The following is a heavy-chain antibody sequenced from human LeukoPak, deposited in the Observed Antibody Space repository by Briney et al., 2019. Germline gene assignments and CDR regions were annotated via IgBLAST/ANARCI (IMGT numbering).Heavy chain of an antibody. V-gene: IGHV6-1*01. CDR3: ARGRGSAPGGGYYYYGMDV. D-gene: IGHD3-16*01. Sequence: SQTLSLTCAISGDSVSSNSAAWNWIRQSPSRGLEWLGRTYYRSKWYNDYAVSVKSRITINPDTSKNQFSLQLNSVTPEDTAVYYCARGRGSAPGGGYYYYGMDVWGQGTTVTVSS. CDR1: GDSVSSNSAA. J-gene: IGHJ6*02. CDR2: TYYRSKWYN.